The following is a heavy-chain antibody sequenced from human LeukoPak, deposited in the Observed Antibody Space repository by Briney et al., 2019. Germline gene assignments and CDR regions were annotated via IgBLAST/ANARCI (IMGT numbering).Heavy chain of an antibody. Sequence: ETLSLTCTVSGYSISSGYYWGWIRQPPGKGLEWIGSIYHTGNTYYNPSLKSRVTISVDTSKNQFSLKLSSVTAADTAFYFCARGSQDILDPNCFDPWGQGTLVTVSS. V-gene: IGHV4-38-2*02. CDR2: IYHTGNT. CDR1: GYSISSGYY. J-gene: IGHJ5*02. D-gene: IGHD5-12*01. CDR3: ARGSQDILDPNCFDP.